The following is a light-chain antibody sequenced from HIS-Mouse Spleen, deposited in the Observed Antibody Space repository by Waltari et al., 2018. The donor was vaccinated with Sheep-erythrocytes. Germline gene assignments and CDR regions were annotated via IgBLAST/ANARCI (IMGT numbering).Light chain of an antibody. CDR3: CSYAGSYNHV. CDR2: DVS. Sequence: QSALTQPRSVSGSPGQSVTISCTGTSRDVGGYNYVSWYQQHPRKAPKLVIYDVSKRPSGVPARFSGSKSGNTASMTIAGLQAEDEADYYCCSYAGSYNHVFATGTKVTVL. CDR1: SRDVGGYNY. J-gene: IGLJ1*01. V-gene: IGLV2-11*01.